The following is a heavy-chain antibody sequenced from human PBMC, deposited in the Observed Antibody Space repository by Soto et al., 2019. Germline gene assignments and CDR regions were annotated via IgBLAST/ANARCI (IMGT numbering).Heavy chain of an antibody. CDR3: AKEVDGYNKAMTD. CDR2: ISVISGSGGST. CDR1: GFTFSSYA. V-gene: IGHV3-23*01. J-gene: IGHJ4*02. D-gene: IGHD5-12*01. Sequence: LRLSCAASGFTFSSYAMSWVRQARGKGLEWVSGISVISGSGGSTYYADSVKGRFTISRDNSKNTLFLQMNSLRAEDTAAYYCAKEVDGYNKAMTDWGQGTLVTVSS.